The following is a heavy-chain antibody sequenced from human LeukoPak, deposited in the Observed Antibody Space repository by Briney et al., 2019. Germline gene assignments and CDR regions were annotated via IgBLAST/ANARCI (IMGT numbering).Heavy chain of an antibody. CDR1: GGSLSSYY. CDR3: ARDTTPGGY. Sequence: PSETLSLTCTVSGGSLSSYYWSWIRQPPGKGLEWIGYIYYSGSTNYNPSLKSRGTISVDTSKNQFSLKLSSVTAADTAVYYCARDTTPGGYWGQGTLVTVSS. CDR2: IYYSGST. J-gene: IGHJ4*02. D-gene: IGHD1-26*01. V-gene: IGHV4-59*01.